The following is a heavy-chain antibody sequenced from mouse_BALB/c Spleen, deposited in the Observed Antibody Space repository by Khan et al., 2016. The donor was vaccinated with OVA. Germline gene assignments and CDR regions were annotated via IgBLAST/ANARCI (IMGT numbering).Heavy chain of an antibody. J-gene: IGHJ1*01. CDR3: ARKVHWYFDV. CDR2: INPSTGYT. V-gene: IGHV1-7*01. Sequence: QVQLQQSGAELAKPGASVKMSCKASGYTFTSYWMHWVKQRPGQGLEWIGYINPSTGYTEYNQKFKDKATLTADKSSSTAYMQLSSLTSEDSAVDYCARKVHWYFDVWGAGTTVTVAS. CDR1: GYTFTSYW.